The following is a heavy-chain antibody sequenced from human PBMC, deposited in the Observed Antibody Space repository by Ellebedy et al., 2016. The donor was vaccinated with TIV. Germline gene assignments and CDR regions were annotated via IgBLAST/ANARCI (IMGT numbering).Heavy chain of an antibody. Sequence: SETLSLTXAVYGGSFSGYYWSWIRQPPGKGLEWIGEINHSGSTNYNPSLKSRVTISVDTSKNQFSLKLSSVTAADTAVYYCARGPQWLRRYSSSWYADYWGQGTLVTVSS. J-gene: IGHJ4*02. V-gene: IGHV4-34*01. CDR1: GGSFSGYY. CDR2: INHSGST. CDR3: ARGPQWLRRYSSSWYADY. D-gene: IGHD6-13*01.